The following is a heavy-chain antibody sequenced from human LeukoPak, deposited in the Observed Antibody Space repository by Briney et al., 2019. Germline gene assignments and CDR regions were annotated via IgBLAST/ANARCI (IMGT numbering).Heavy chain of an antibody. CDR3: ARDWYCSGGSCYSRDWFDP. Sequence: GGSLRLSCAASGFTFSSYSMNWVRQAPGKGLEWVSYINSSSSTIYYADSVKGRFTISGDNAKNSLYLQMNSLRAEDTAVYYCARDWYCSGGSCYSRDWFDPWGQGTLVTVSS. V-gene: IGHV3-48*01. D-gene: IGHD2-15*01. J-gene: IGHJ5*02. CDR2: INSSSSTI. CDR1: GFTFSSYS.